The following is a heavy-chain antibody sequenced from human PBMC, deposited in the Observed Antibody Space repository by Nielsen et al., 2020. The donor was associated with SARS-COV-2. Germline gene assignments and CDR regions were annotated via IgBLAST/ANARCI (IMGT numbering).Heavy chain of an antibody. J-gene: IGHJ6*02. V-gene: IGHV3-30*02. CDR1: EFTFSSYG. D-gene: IGHD5-12*01. CDR3: AKSGFIVAGVYHGLDV. Sequence: GGSLRLSCAASEFTFSSYGMHWVRQAPGKGLEWVAFIRSDGSQKYYAESVKGRFTISRDDSKSTLYLQMTSLRPEDTALYYYAKSGFIVAGVYHGLDVWGHGTTVTVSS. CDR2: IRSDGSQK.